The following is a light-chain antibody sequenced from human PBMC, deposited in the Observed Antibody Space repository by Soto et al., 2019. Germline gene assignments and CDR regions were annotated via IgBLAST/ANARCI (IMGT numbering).Light chain of an antibody. V-gene: IGKV3-20*01. CDR2: TTS. CDR1: QSVISTY. Sequence: EMVLTQSPGTLSLSPGGRATLSCRASQSVISTYLAWYQQKPGRAPRLLIYTTSTRATDIPDRFSGSGSGTDFTLTISRLGPEDFAAYYCQQYDNSPITFGQGTRLEIK. CDR3: QQYDNSPIT. J-gene: IGKJ5*01.